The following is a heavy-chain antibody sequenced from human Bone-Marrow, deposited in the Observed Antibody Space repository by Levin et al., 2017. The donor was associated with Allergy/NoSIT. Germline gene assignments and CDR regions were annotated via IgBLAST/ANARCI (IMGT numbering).Heavy chain of an antibody. CDR3: AKDDYYDSSGYYYVPNWYFDL. D-gene: IGHD3-22*01. Sequence: SGGSLRLSCAASGFTFSSYGMHWVRQAPGKGLEWVAVISYDGSNKYYADSVKGRFTISRDNSKNTLYLQMNSLRAEDTAVYYCAKDDYYDSSGYYYVPNWYFDLWGRGTLVTVSS. V-gene: IGHV3-30*18. CDR1: GFTFSSYG. J-gene: IGHJ2*01. CDR2: ISYDGSNK.